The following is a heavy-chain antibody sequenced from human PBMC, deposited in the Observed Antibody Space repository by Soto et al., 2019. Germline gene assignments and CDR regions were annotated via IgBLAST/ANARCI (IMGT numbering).Heavy chain of an antibody. Sequence: GASVKVSCKASGGTFSSYTISWVRQAPGQGLEWMGRIIPILGIANYAQKFQGRVTITADKSTSTAYMELSSMRSEDTAVYYCAFRGSGSYYGVFFDYWGQGTLVTVSS. J-gene: IGHJ4*02. CDR2: IIPILGIA. CDR1: GGTFSSYT. D-gene: IGHD3-10*01. V-gene: IGHV1-69*02. CDR3: AFRGSGSYYGVFFDY.